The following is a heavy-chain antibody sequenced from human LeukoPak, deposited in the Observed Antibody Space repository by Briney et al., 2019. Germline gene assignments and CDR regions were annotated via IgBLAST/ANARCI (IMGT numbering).Heavy chain of an antibody. Sequence: PGGSLRLSCVTSGFNFSDSRMTWVHQAPGKGLQWVANVNRDGTEKHFLDSVEGRFTISRDNAKKSPYLQMSSLRPQDTAVYFCVRGDWYFESWGQGTLVTVSS. CDR3: VRGDWYFES. CDR1: GFNFSDSR. D-gene: IGHD2-21*01. V-gene: IGHV3-7*04. CDR2: VNRDGTEK. J-gene: IGHJ4*02.